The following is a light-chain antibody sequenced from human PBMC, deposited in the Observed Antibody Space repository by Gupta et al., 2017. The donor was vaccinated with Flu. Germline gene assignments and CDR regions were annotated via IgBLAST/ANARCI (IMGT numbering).Light chain of an antibody. CDR2: DAS. CDR1: QTINRNY. V-gene: IGKV3D-20*01. Sequence: EIVLTQSPATLSLSPGERATLSCRASQTINRNYLAWFQQRPGLAPRLLIYDASKRATDIPDRFSGGGSETDFTLTISRLEPEDFAVYYCQQYGSSSTFGPGTKVDIK. J-gene: IGKJ3*01. CDR3: QQYGSSST.